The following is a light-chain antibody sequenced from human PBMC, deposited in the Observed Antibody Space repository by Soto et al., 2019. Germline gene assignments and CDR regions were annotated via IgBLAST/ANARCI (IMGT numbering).Light chain of an antibody. CDR3: SSYTSSSTYVV. Sequence: QSALTQPASVSGSPGQSITISFTGTSSDVGGYNYVSWYQQHPGKAPKLMIYDVSNRPSGVSNRFSGSKSGTTASLTISGLQAEDEADYYCSSYTSSSTYVVFGGGTKLTVL. J-gene: IGLJ2*01. V-gene: IGLV2-14*01. CDR2: DVS. CDR1: SSDVGGYNY.